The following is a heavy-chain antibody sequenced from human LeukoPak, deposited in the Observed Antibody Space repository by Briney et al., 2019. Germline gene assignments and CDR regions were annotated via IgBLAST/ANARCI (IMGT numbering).Heavy chain of an antibody. CDR1: GFTFSNYA. D-gene: IGHD5-12*01. CDR2: ISYDGRNK. J-gene: IGHJ6*03. CDR3: ARAWVDSYYYYMGV. Sequence: PGRSLRLSCAASGFTFSNYAMHWVRQAPGKGLEWMSVISYDGRNKYFADSVKGRFTLSRDNSKNTLYLQMNSLRAEDTAVYYCARAWVDSYYYYMGVWGKGTTVTISS. V-gene: IGHV3-30*14.